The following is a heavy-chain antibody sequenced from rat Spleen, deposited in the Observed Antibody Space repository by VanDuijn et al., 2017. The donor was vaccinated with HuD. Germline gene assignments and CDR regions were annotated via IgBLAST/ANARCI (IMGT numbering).Heavy chain of an antibody. Sequence: EVQLVESGGGLVQPGRSLKLSCAASEFTFSDYAMAWVRQAPTKGLEWVATINFDGSSTYYRDSVRGRFSISRDNARSTLYLQMDSLRSEDTATYYCARCFDLWGQGVMVTVSS. V-gene: IGHV5-17*01. CDR3: ARCFDL. CDR1: EFTFSDYA. J-gene: IGHJ2*01. CDR2: INFDGSST.